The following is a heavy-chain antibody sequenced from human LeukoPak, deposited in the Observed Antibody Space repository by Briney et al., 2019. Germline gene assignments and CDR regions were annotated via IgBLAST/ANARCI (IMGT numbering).Heavy chain of an antibody. D-gene: IGHD2-15*01. J-gene: IGHJ4*02. CDR1: GGSISSSSYY. CDR2: IYYSGST. Sequence: TSETLSLTCTVSGGSISSSSYYWGWIRQPPGKGLEWIGSIYYSGSTYYNPSLKSRVTISVDTSKNQFSLKLSSVTAADTAVYYCARDRMGLLGPPAGPFDYWGQGTLVTVSS. V-gene: IGHV4-39*07. CDR3: ARDRMGLLGPPAGPFDY.